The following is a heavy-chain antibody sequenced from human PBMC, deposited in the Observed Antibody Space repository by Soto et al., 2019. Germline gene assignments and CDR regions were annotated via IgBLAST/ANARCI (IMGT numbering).Heavy chain of an antibody. CDR2: IYPGDSDT. Sequence: GESLKISCKASGYRFSTYWIGWVRQRPGKGPEWMAIIYPGDSDTRENPSFQGQVTTSADKSSNTVHLQWRSLKASDTAIYYCARPAGTVDTGTWIQWGQGTPVTVSS. V-gene: IGHV5-51*01. J-gene: IGHJ4*02. D-gene: IGHD1-1*01. CDR3: ARPAGTVDTGTWIQ. CDR1: GYRFSTYW.